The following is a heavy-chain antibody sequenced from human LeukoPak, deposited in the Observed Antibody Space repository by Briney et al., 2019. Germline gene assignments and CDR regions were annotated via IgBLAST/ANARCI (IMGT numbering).Heavy chain of an antibody. CDR3: ASIAAAGYFFDY. D-gene: IGHD6-13*01. CDR1: GGSFSGYY. CDR2: INHSGST. Sequence: SETLSLTCAVNGGSFSGYYWSWIRQPPGKGLEWIGEINHSGSTNYNPSLKSRVTISVDTSKNQFSLKLSSVTAADTAVYYCASIAAAGYFFDYWGQGTLVTVSS. J-gene: IGHJ4*02. V-gene: IGHV4-34*01.